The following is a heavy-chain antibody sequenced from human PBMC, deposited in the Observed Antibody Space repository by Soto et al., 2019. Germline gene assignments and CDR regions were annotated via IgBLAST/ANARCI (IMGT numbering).Heavy chain of an antibody. D-gene: IGHD3-3*02. Sequence: QAQLVQSGAEMKKPGASVKVSCKAAGYTFSTYTMNWVRQAPGQSLEWMGWINAGSGNTKYSQNFQGRVSITRDTSASTVYMELTGLKSGDTAMYYCARDTETLGPRANDALDIWGQGTMVTVSS. CDR2: INAGSGNT. V-gene: IGHV1-3*01. CDR3: ARDTETLGPRANDALDI. CDR1: GYTFSTYT. J-gene: IGHJ3*02.